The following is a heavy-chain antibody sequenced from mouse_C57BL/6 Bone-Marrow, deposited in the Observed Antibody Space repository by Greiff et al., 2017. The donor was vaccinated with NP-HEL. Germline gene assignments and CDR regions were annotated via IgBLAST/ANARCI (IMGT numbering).Heavy chain of an antibody. CDR1: GYTYTRNK. CDR2: IYPGSGST. J-gene: IGHJ3*01. D-gene: IGHD3-2*02. CDR3: ARWGLRGFAY. V-gene: IGHV1-55*01. Sequence: QVQLQQSGAELVKPGASVKMSCKASGYTYTRNKIPWVEQRPGQGLEWIGDIYPGSGSTNYNEKFKSKATLTVDTSSSTAYMQLSSLTSEDSAVYYCARWGLRGFAYWGQGTLVTVSA.